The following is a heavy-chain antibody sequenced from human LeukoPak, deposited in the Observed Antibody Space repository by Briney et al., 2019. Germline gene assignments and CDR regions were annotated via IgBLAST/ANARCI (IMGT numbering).Heavy chain of an antibody. J-gene: IGHJ6*02. CDR2: ISSSSSTI. D-gene: IGHD6-13*01. V-gene: IGHV3-48*01. Sequence: GGSLRLSCAASGFTFSSYSMNWVRQAPGKGLEWVSYISSSSSTIYYADSVKGRFTISRDNAKNSLCLQMNSLRAEDTAVYYCARGDSSRWAPYNYYYYDMDVWGQGTTVTASS. CDR1: GFTFSSYS. CDR3: ARGDSSRWAPYNYYYYDMDV.